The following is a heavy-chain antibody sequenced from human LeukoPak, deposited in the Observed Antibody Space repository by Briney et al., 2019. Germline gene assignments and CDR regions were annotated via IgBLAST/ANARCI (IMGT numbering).Heavy chain of an antibody. CDR3: ARKSYGDFHFDY. D-gene: IGHD4-17*01. CDR1: GGSFSGYY. V-gene: IGHV4-34*01. J-gene: IGHJ4*02. CDR2: INHSGST. Sequence: PSETLSLTCAVYGGSFSGYYWSWIRQPPGKGLEWIGEINHSGSTNYNPSLKSRVTISVDTSRNQFSLKLSSVTAADTAVYYCARKSYGDFHFDYWGQGTLVTVSS.